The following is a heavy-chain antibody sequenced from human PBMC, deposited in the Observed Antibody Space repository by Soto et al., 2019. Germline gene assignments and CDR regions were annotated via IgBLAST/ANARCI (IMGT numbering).Heavy chain of an antibody. CDR2: CYSSGST. CDR3: ARRVKYSGSSFDD. J-gene: IGHJ4*02. Sequence: PSETLSLTCAVSGDPISSSGYYWGWLRQPAGKGLDWIGSCYSSGSTYYTPSLKSRVTISLDKSKNQLSLKLSAVTGADTAGYYCARRVKYSGSSFDDVGQGTLVNVSS. V-gene: IGHV4-39*01. D-gene: IGHD6-6*01. CDR1: GDPISSSGYY.